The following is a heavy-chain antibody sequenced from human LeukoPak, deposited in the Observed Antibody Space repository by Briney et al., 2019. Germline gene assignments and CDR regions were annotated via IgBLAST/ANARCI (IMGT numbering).Heavy chain of an antibody. D-gene: IGHD3-3*01. CDR2: IYYSGST. J-gene: IGHJ3*02. Sequence: PSETLSLTCTVSGGSISRGTYYWGWIRQPPGKGLEWIGSIYYSGSTHYNPSLKSRVIISLDKSKNQFSLKLSSVTAADTAVYYCARLGPTIFGVVRDANAFDIWGQGTMVTVSS. CDR3: ARLGPTIFGVVRDANAFDI. V-gene: IGHV4-39*07. CDR1: GGSISRGTYY.